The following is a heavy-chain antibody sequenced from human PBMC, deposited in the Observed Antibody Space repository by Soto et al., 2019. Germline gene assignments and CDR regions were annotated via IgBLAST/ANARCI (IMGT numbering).Heavy chain of an antibody. D-gene: IGHD3-10*01. J-gene: IGHJ6*02. CDR2: ISYDGSNK. CDR3: ARAGYYYGMDV. Sequence: QVQLVESGGGVVQPGRSLRLSCAASGFTFSSYAMHWVRQAPGKGLEWVAVISYDGSNKYYADSVKGRFTISRDNSKNTLYLQMNSLRAEDTAVYYCARAGYYYGMDVWGQGTTVTV. CDR1: GFTFSSYA. V-gene: IGHV3-30-3*01.